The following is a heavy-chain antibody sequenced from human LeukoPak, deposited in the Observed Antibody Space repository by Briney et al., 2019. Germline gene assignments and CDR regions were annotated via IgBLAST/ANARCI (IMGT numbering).Heavy chain of an antibody. V-gene: IGHV3-48*02. CDR2: ISSGSSPI. CDR3: VRGLVGATNWFDP. J-gene: IGHJ5*02. CDR1: GFTFSSYS. D-gene: IGHD1-26*01. Sequence: GGSLRLSCAASGFTFSSYSMNWVRQAPGKGLEWVSYISSGSSPIYYADSVKGRFTISRDGAKNSLYLQMNSLRDEDTAVYYCVRGLVGATNWFDPWGQGTLVTVSS.